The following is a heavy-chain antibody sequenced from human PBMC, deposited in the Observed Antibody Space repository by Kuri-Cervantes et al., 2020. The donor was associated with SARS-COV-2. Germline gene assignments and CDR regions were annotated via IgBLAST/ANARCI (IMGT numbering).Heavy chain of an antibody. J-gene: IGHJ4*02. CDR3: ARDPMWSRYYYASSGSYYFDY. CDR2: INPNSGGT. D-gene: IGHD3-22*01. CDR1: GYTFTGYY. V-gene: IGHV1-2*02. Sequence: ASVKVSCKASGYTFTGYYMHWVRQAPGQGLEWMGWINPNSGGTNYAQKLQGRVTMTTDTSTSTAYMELRSLRSDDTAVYYCARDPMWSRYYYASSGSYYFDYWGQGTLVTVSS.